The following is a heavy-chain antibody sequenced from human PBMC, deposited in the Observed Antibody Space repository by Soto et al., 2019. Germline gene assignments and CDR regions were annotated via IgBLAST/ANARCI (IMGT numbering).Heavy chain of an antibody. Sequence: QVQLVESGGGVVQPGRSLRLSCAASGFTFSSCGMHWVRQAPGKGLEWVAVIWYDGSNKYYADSVKGRFTISRDNSKNTLYLQMNSLRAEDTAVYYCARLPYDSTWPDTIDYWGQGTLVTVSS. CDR1: GFTFSSCG. CDR3: ARLPYDSTWPDTIDY. CDR2: IWYDGSNK. D-gene: IGHD6-13*01. V-gene: IGHV3-33*01. J-gene: IGHJ4*02.